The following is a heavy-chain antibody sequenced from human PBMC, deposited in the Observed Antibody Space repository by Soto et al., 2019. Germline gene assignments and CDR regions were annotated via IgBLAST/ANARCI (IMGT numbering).Heavy chain of an antibody. CDR1: GYIFIDYW. Sequence: GESLKISCKASGYIFIDYWIGWVRQMPGKGLEWMGIVYPRDSDTRYSSAFRGHVTISADTSVSTAYLQWRSLEATDSAIYYCARYSGSYWHYLDFWGQGTLVTVSS. CDR2: VYPRDSDT. V-gene: IGHV5-51*01. CDR3: ARYSGSYWHYLDF. D-gene: IGHD1-26*01. J-gene: IGHJ4*02.